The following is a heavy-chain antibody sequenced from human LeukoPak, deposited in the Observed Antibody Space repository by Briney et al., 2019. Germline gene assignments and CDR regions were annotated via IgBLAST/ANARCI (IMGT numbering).Heavy chain of an antibody. CDR2: IKPSGGST. CDR3: ARKSSYGGSWFDP. Sequence: ASVKVSCKASGYTFTSYDMHWVRQAPGQGLEWMGIIKPSGGSTSYAQKFQGRVTMTRDTSTSTVYMELSNLRSEDTAVYYCARKSSYGGSWFDPWGQGTLVTVSS. V-gene: IGHV1-46*01. J-gene: IGHJ5*02. CDR1: GYTFTSYD. D-gene: IGHD4-23*01.